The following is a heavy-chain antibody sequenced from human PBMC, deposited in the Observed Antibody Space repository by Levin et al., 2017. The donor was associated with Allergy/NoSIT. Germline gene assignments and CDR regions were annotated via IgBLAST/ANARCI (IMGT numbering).Heavy chain of an antibody. J-gene: IGHJ4*02. D-gene: IGHD1-26*01. V-gene: IGHV3-15*01. CDR2: IKSKTDGGTT. CDR3: TTERVGASPYYFDY. CDR1: GFTFSNAW. Sequence: PGGSLRLSCAASGFTFSNAWMSWVRQAPGKGLEWVGRIKSKTDGGTTDYAAPVKGRFTISRDDSKNTLYLQMNSLKTEDTAVYYCTTERVGASPYYFDYWGQGTLVTVSS.